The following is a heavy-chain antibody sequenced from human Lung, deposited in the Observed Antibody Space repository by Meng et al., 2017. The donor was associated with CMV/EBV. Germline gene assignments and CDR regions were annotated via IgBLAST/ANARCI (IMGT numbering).Heavy chain of an antibody. J-gene: IGHJ4*02. CDR1: GGSISSSSYY. D-gene: IGHD1-14*01. CDR2: VVYSGTT. CDR3: ARHHHSPTFDY. Sequence: QLLLQESRPGLVKPSETLSLTCTVSGGSISSSSYYWAWIRQPPGEGLEWIGSVVYSGTTYYTSSLKSRVSISVDTSKNQFSLKLSSVTAADTAVYYCARHHHSPTFDYWGQGTLVTVSS. V-gene: IGHV4-39*01.